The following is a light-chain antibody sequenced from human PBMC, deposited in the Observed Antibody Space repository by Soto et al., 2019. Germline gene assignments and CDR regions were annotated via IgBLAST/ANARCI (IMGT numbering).Light chain of an antibody. Sequence: DIQMTQFPSSLSASVGDRVTITCRASQGIRNDLGWYQQKPGKAPKRLIYAASSLQSGVPSRFIGSVSGTEFTLAISSLQPEDSATFYCLQHSTYPLTFGQGTKVEIK. V-gene: IGKV1-17*01. CDR1: QGIRND. J-gene: IGKJ1*01. CDR2: AAS. CDR3: LQHSTYPLT.